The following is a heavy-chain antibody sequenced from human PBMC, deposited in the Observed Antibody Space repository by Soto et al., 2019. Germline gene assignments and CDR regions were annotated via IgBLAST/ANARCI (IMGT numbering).Heavy chain of an antibody. CDR1: GFTFSSYA. CDR3: AKDSRQWLAPYYFDY. D-gene: IGHD6-19*01. CDR2: ISGSGGST. V-gene: IGHV3-23*01. J-gene: IGHJ4*02. Sequence: GSLRLSCAASGFTFSSYAMSWVRQAPGKGLEWVSAISGSGGSTYYADSVKGRFTISRDNSKNTLYLQMNSLRAEDTAVYYCAKDSRQWLAPYYFDYWGQGTLVTVSS.